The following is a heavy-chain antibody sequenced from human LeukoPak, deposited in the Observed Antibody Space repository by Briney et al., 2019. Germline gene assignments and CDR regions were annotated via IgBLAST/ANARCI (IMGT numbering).Heavy chain of an antibody. CDR1: GFTVSSNY. CDR2: IYSGGST. V-gene: IGHV3-53*01. J-gene: IGHJ4*02. Sequence: PGGSLRLSCGASGFTVSSNYMSWVRQAPGKGLEWVSVIYSGGSTYYADSVKGRFTISRDNSKNTLYLQMNSLRAEDTAVYYCARVSYDSSGYYFDYWGQGTLVTVSS. CDR3: ARVSYDSSGYYFDY. D-gene: IGHD3-22*01.